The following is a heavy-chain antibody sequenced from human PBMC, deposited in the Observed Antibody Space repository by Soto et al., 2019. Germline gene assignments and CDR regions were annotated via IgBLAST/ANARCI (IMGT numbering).Heavy chain of an antibody. CDR1: GGSISSYY. V-gene: IGHV4-59*01. Sequence: QVQLQESGPGLVKPSESLSLTCAVSGGSISSYYWSCIRQPPGKVLEWIGYIYYSGSTNYNPSLKSPVTIAVDTSKNQFSLKLTSVTAADTAVYYCARSRYTSGWWTPPFDYWGQGTLVTVSS. D-gene: IGHD6-19*01. CDR2: IYYSGST. J-gene: IGHJ4*02. CDR3: ARSRYTSGWWTPPFDY.